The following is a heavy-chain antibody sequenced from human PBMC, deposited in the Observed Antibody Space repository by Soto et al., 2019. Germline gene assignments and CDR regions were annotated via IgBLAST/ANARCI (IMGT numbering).Heavy chain of an antibody. J-gene: IGHJ5*02. D-gene: IGHD2-15*01. Sequence: QVQLVQSGAEVRKPGSSVKVSCQASGGTFSSYAINWVRQAPGQGLEWMGGIIPMFGTTKYAQKFQGRLTVSGEESTNKGYMELSSLRSEDTAVYYWAGGVVVLAAIQLGWFDPWGQGTLVTGSS. CDR3: AGGVVVLAAIQLGWFDP. CDR2: IIPMFGTT. CDR1: GGTFSSYA. V-gene: IGHV1-69*01.